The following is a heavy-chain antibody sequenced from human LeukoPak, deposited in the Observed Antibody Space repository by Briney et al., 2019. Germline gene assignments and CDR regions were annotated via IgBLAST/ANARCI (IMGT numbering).Heavy chain of an antibody. V-gene: IGHV4-59*12. D-gene: IGHD3-22*01. CDR3: ARAISDITMIVAGGTFDI. CDR2: IYYSGST. J-gene: IGHJ3*02. Sequence: NTSETLSLTCTVSGGSISSYYWSWIRQPPGKGLEWIGYIYYSGSTNYNPSLKSRVTISVDRSKNQFSLKLSSVTAADTAVYYCARAISDITMIVAGGTFDIWGQGTMVTVSS. CDR1: GGSISSYY.